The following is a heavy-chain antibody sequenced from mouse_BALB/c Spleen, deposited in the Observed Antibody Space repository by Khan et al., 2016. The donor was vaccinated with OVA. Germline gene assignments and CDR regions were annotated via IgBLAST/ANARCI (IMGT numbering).Heavy chain of an antibody. CDR3: AKLEDI. J-gene: IGHJ2*01. D-gene: IGHD1-3*01. Sequence: QVQLKQSGPGLVAPSQSLSITCTVSGFSLTSYGVHWVRQPPGKGLEGRGVIWAGGSTNYNSALMSRLSISKDNSKSQVFLKMNSLQTDDTDMYYCAKLEDIWGQGTTLTVSS. V-gene: IGHV2-9*02. CDR2: IWAGGST. CDR1: GFSLTSYG.